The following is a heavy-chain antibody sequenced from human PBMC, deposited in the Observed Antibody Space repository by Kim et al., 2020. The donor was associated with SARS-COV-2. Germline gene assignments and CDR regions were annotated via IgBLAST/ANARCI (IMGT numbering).Heavy chain of an antibody. Sequence: STYYADSVKGRFTISRDNSKNTLYLQLNSLRAEDTAVYYCAKVLGAPSDYWGQGTLV. D-gene: IGHD1-26*01. CDR3: AKVLGAPSDY. CDR2: ST. J-gene: IGHJ4*02. V-gene: IGHV3-23*01.